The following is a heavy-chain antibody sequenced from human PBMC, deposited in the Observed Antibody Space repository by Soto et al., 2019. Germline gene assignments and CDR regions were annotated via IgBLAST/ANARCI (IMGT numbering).Heavy chain of an antibody. CDR1: GFIVSSYY. CDR3: AQSGGNGWFADAVDV. Sequence: GGSLRLSCAGSGFIVSSYYMSWVRQAPGKWLEWISVIYSGGSTYYADSVKGRFTISRDNSENTLYLQLNSLRAEDTAVYYCAQSGGNGWFADAVDVWGQGTMVTV. D-gene: IGHD6-19*01. V-gene: IGHV3-53*01. CDR2: IYSGGST. J-gene: IGHJ3*01.